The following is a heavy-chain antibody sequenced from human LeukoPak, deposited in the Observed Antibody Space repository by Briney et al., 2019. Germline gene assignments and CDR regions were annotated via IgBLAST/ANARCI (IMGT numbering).Heavy chain of an antibody. J-gene: IGHJ6*03. D-gene: IGHD2-2*02. CDR3: ARLDIVVVPAATPQSYYYYYYMDV. CDR2: IYPGDSDT. CDR1: GYSFTTYW. V-gene: IGHV5-51*01. Sequence: GESLKISCTGAGYSFTTYWIGWVRQMPGKGLEWMGIIYPGDSDTRYSPSFQGQVTISVDKSISTAYLQWSSLTASDTALYYCARLDIVVVPAATPQSYYYYYYMDVWGKGTTVTVSS.